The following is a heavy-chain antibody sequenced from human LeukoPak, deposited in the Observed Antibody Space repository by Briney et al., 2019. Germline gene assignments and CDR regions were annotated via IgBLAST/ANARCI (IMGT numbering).Heavy chain of an antibody. CDR3: AKDARYCSSTSCYGGNFYYYYMDV. CDR1: GFTFSDYY. J-gene: IGHJ6*03. V-gene: IGHV3-11*04. D-gene: IGHD2-2*01. Sequence: GGSLRLSCAASGFTFSDYYMSWIRQAPGKGLEWISYIRSSGTTIYYADSVKGRFTISRDNSKNTLYLQMNSLRAEDTAVYYCAKDARYCSSTSCYGGNFYYYYMDVWGKGTTVTVSS. CDR2: IRSSGTTI.